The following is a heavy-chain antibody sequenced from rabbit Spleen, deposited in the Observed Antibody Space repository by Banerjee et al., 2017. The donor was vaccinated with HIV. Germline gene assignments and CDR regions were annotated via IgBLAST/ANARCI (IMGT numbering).Heavy chain of an antibody. CDR2: IGAGNSGTT. J-gene: IGHJ4*01. Sequence: QSVEESGGDLVKPGASLTLTCTASGLDFSSNVMCWVRQAPGKGLEWIGCIGAGNSGTTYYANWAKGRFTISKASSTTVTLQMTSLTAADTATHFCARGSATMTMVITGFYLNLWGQGTLVTVS. CDR1: GLDFSSNV. V-gene: IGHV1S40*01. D-gene: IGHD2-1*01. CDR3: ARGSATMTMVITGFYLNL.